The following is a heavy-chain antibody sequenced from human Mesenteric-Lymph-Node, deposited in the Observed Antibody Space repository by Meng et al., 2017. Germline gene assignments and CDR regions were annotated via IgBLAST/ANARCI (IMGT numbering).Heavy chain of an antibody. V-gene: IGHV3-48*03. CDR1: GFTFCSYE. CDR3: ARDLDYSSGLDY. CDR2: ISSSGSTI. Sequence: GESLKTPCAAPGFTFCSYEMNWVRQAPGKGLEWGSYISSSGSTIYYADSVKGRFTISRDNAKNSLYLQMNSLRAEDTAIYYCARDLDYSSGLDYWGQGTLVTVSS. D-gene: IGHD3-22*01. J-gene: IGHJ4*02.